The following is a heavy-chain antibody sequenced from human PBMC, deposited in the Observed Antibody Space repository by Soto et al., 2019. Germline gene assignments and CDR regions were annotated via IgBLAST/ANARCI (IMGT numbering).Heavy chain of an antibody. V-gene: IGHV1-69*13. CDR3: ARGNPDIVVVPXAPNSMVRGVIITGFDY. CDR2: IIPIFGTA. Sequence: SVKVSCKASGGTFSSYAISWVRQAPGQGLEWMGGIIPIFGTANYAQKFQGRVTITADESTSTAYMELSSLRSEDTAVYYCARGNPDIVVVPXAPNSMVRGVIITGFDYWGQGTLVTVSS. D-gene: IGHD3-10*01. J-gene: IGHJ4*02. CDR1: GGTFSSYA.